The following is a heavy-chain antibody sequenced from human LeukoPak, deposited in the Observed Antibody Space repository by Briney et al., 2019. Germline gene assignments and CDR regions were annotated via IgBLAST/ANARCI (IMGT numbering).Heavy chain of an antibody. D-gene: IGHD6-13*01. CDR2: IYYSGST. CDR1: GGSISSGGYY. Sequence: SETLSLTCTVSGGSISSGGYYWSWIRQPPGKGLEWIGSIYYSGSTYYNPSLKSRITISVDTSKNQFSLKLSSVTAADTAVYYCARDRRLQLDYWGQGTLVTVSS. V-gene: IGHV4-39*07. CDR3: ARDRRLQLDY. J-gene: IGHJ4*02.